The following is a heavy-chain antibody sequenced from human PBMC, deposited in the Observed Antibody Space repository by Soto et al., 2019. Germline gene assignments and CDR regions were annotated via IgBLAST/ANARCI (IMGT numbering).Heavy chain of an antibody. CDR1: GGRFSSYA. CDR2: IIPVFGTA. J-gene: IGHJ4*02. D-gene: IGHD3-22*01. Sequence: QEQLVQSGAEVKKSGASVKVSCKDTGGRFSSYAVSWVRQAPGQGLEWMGGIIPVFGTAYYAQKFQGRVTITADESTNTAYMELSSLRSEDTAMYYCARGGSGYVWFNEYWGQGTLVAVSS. V-gene: IGHV1-69*01. CDR3: ARGGSGYVWFNEY.